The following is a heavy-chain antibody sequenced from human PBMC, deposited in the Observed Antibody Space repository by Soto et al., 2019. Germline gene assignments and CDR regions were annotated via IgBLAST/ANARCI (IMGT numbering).Heavy chain of an antibody. CDR3: ARVNGDYSNPDDAFDI. Sequence: GASVKVSCKASGYTFTGYYMHWVRQAPGQGLEWMGWINPSSGGTNYAQKFQGWVTMTRDTSISTAYMELSRLRSDDTAVYYCARVNGDYSNPDDAFDIWGQGTMVTVSS. CDR1: GYTFTGYY. CDR2: INPSSGGT. V-gene: IGHV1-2*04. J-gene: IGHJ3*02. D-gene: IGHD4-4*01.